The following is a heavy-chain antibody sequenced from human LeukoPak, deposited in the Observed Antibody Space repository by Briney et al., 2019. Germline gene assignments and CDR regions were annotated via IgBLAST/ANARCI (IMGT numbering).Heavy chain of an antibody. Sequence: GGSLRLSCAASGFTLSNYAMTWVRQAPGKGLEWVSGISYIDVETYYADSVKGRFTISSDNSMNTLYLQMNSLTVEDTAVYYCAKRTRDGFNTPIDFWGQGTLLTVS. V-gene: IGHV3-23*01. CDR1: GFTLSNYA. CDR3: AKRTRDGFNTPIDF. CDR2: ISYIDVET. J-gene: IGHJ4*02. D-gene: IGHD5-24*01.